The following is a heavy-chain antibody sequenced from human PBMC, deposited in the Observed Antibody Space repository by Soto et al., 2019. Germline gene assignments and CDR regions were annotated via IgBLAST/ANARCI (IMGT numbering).Heavy chain of an antibody. Sequence: ASVKVSCKVSGYTLTELSMHWVRQAPGKGLEWMGGFDPEDGETIYAQKFQGRVTMTEDTSTDTAYMELSSLRSEDTAVYYCATVSKEQWLVWSGWFDPWGQGTLVTVSS. CDR1: GYTLTELS. CDR3: ATVSKEQWLVWSGWFDP. V-gene: IGHV1-24*01. CDR2: FDPEDGET. D-gene: IGHD6-19*01. J-gene: IGHJ5*02.